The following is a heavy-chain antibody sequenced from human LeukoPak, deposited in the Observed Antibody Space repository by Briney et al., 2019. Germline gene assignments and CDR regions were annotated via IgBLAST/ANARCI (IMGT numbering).Heavy chain of an antibody. J-gene: IGHJ3*02. Sequence: SGTLSLTCTVSGGSISSGGYYWSWIRQHPGKGLEWIGYIYYSGSTYYNPSLKSRVTISVDTSKNQFSLKLSSVTAADTAVYYCARDGVSGSHHDAFDIWGQGTMVTVSS. V-gene: IGHV4-31*03. CDR2: IYYSGST. D-gene: IGHD1-26*01. CDR3: ARDGVSGSHHDAFDI. CDR1: GGSISSGGYY.